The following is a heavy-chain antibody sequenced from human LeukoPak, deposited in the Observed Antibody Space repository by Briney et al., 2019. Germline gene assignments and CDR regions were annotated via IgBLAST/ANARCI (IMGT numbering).Heavy chain of an antibody. J-gene: IGHJ5*02. Sequence: ASVKVSCEASGYTFTGYYMHWVRQAPGQGLEWMGWINPNSGGTNYAQKFQGRVTMTRDTSISTAYMELSRLRSDDTAVYYCARTRVVPAAIGGGNWFDPWGQGTLVTVSS. CDR1: GYTFTGYY. CDR3: ARTRVVPAAIGGGNWFDP. CDR2: INPNSGGT. D-gene: IGHD2-2*02. V-gene: IGHV1-2*02.